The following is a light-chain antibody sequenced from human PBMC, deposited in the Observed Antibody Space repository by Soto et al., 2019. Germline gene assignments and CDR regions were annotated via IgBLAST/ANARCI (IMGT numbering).Light chain of an antibody. CDR1: SSDVGSYNL. CDR2: EVN. CDR3: CSYTRSTTVI. V-gene: IGLV2-23*02. J-gene: IGLJ2*01. Sequence: QSVLTQPASVSGSPGQSITISCTGTSSDVGSYNLVSWYQQHPGKAPKLMIFEVNKRPSGISNRFSGSKSGNTASLTISGLQADDEADYYCCSYTRSTTVIFGGGTKLTVL.